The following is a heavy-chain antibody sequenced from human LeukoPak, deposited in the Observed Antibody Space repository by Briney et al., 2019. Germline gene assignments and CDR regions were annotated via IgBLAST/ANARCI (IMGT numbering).Heavy chain of an antibody. CDR1: GYSISSGYY. J-gene: IGHJ4*02. V-gene: IGHV4-38-2*02. D-gene: IGHD1-26*01. CDR2: IYHSGST. CDR3: ARDLGLVGATGFDY. Sequence: PSETLSLTCTVSGYSISSGYYWGWIRQPPGKGLEWIGSIYHSGSTYYSPSLKSRVTISVDTSKNQFSLKLSSVTAADTAVYYCARDLGLVGATGFDYWGQGTLVTVSS.